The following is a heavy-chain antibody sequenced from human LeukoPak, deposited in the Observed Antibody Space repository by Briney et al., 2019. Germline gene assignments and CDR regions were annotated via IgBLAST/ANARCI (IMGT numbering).Heavy chain of an antibody. Sequence: ASVKVSCKGSGYSFASYWIAWVRQMPGKGLEWMGGIYPGNSDITYSPSFQGQVTISADKSVSAAYLHWSSLKASDTAIYYCARHLSSISSCPNYWGQGTLVTVSS. V-gene: IGHV5-51*01. CDR2: IYPGNSDI. D-gene: IGHD2-2*01. CDR3: ARHLSSISSCPNY. J-gene: IGHJ4*02. CDR1: GYSFASYW.